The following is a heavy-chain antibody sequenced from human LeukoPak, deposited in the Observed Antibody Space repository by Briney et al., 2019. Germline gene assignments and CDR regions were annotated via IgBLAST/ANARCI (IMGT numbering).Heavy chain of an antibody. CDR1: GDSTSSSTYY. CDR2: IYDSGTT. Sequence: SETLSLTCTVSGDSTSSSTYYWDWIRQAPGKGLEWIANIYDSGTTHYNPSLKSRVTISGDTSKNQFSLKLNSVTAADTAIYYCATHRRSGSGGSENAFEIWGQGTMVTVSS. J-gene: IGHJ3*02. CDR3: ATHRRSGSGGSENAFEI. D-gene: IGHD5-12*01. V-gene: IGHV4-39*01.